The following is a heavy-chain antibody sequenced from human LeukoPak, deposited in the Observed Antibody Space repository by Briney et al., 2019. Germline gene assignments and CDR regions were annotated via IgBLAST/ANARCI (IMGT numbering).Heavy chain of an antibody. CDR3: AKDLHDSSGYYYR. J-gene: IGHJ4*02. CDR1: GFTFSSYA. Sequence: GGSLRLSCAASGFTFSSYAMSWVRQAPGKGLEWVSAISGSGGSTYYADSVKGRFTISRDNSKNTLYLQMNSLRAEDTAVYHCAKDLHDSSGYYYRWGQGTLVTVSS. V-gene: IGHV3-23*01. CDR2: ISGSGGST. D-gene: IGHD3-22*01.